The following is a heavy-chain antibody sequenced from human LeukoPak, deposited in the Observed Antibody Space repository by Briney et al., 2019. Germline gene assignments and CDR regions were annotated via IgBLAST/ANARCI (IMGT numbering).Heavy chain of an antibody. CDR3: ARGSSGWYSIDY. D-gene: IGHD6-19*01. V-gene: IGHV4-34*01. CDR2: INHSGST. J-gene: IGHJ4*02. Sequence: SETLSLTCTVSGGSISSYYWSWIRQPPGKGLEWIGEINHSGSTNYNPSLKSRVTISVDTSENQFSLKLSSVTAADTAVYYCARGSSGWYSIDYWGQGTLVTVSS. CDR1: GGSISSYY.